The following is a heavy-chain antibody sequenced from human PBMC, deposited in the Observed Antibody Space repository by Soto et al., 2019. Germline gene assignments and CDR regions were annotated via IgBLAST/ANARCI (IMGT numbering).Heavy chain of an antibody. Sequence: SETLSRTCAISVGCFSVYYGIWIRQSPEKGLEWIGEVNHAGSSNYNPSLRSRVTISVDTSKNQFSLKLSSVTAADTAVYFCARDSTRRGACDIWGKGTMVTVSS. V-gene: IGHV4-34*01. D-gene: IGHD4-4*01. CDR3: ARDSTRRGACDI. CDR1: VGCFSVYY. J-gene: IGHJ3*02. CDR2: VNHAGSS.